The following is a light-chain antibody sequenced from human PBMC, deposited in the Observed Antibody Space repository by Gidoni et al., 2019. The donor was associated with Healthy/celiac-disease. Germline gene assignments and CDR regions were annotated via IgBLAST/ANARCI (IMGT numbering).Light chain of an antibody. CDR3: QQYDNPRT. Sequence: DIQMTHSPSSLSASVGDRVTITCQASQYIINYLNWYQQKPGKASKLLVYDASNLETGVPSRFSGSGSGTDVTFTISSLQPEDIATYYCQQYDNPRTFGQGTKVEIK. J-gene: IGKJ1*01. CDR2: DAS. V-gene: IGKV1-33*01. CDR1: QYIINY.